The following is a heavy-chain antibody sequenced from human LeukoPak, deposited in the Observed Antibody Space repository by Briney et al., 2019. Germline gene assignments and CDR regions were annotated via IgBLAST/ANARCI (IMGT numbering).Heavy chain of an antibody. CDR2: IKQDGSEK. CDR1: GFTLSNFW. J-gene: IGHJ4*02. CDR3: AQGGATISDY. Sequence: GSLRLSCAVSGFTLSNFWMAWVRQAPGKGQEWVANIKQDGSEKYYADSVKGRFTISRDNAKNSLYLQMNTLRVEDTAVYYCAQGGATISDYWGQGTLVTVSS. V-gene: IGHV3-7*01. D-gene: IGHD5-12*01.